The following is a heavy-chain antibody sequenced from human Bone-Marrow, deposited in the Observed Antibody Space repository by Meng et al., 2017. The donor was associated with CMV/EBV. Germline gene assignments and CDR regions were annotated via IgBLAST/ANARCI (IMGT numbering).Heavy chain of an antibody. CDR3: ARGVAETLGWEMGY. CDR2: IDIDGRDI. Sequence: EVQLVESVGGLVQRGGSLRLSGAVSGFTLTRYWMHWVREVPGKGLEWVSRIDIDGRDITYADSVRGRFSISRDDAKNTLYLQMNSLRIEDTAVYYCARGVAETLGWEMGYWGQGTLVTVSS. CDR1: GFTLTRYW. D-gene: IGHD1-26*01. V-gene: IGHV3-74*03. J-gene: IGHJ4*02.